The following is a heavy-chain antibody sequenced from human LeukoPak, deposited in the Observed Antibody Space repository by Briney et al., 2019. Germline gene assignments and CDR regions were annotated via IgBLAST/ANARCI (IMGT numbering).Heavy chain of an antibody. V-gene: IGHV4-34*01. Sequence: SETLTFTCAVYGGSFSGYYWSWIRQPPGKGLEWIAEINHSGSTNYNPYLKSRVTISVDTYKNQFSLKLSSVTAADTAVYYCASLRSRGYSYGSDYWGQGTLVTVSS. J-gene: IGHJ4*02. CDR2: INHSGST. CDR1: GGSFSGYY. D-gene: IGHD5-18*01. CDR3: ASLRSRGYSYGSDY.